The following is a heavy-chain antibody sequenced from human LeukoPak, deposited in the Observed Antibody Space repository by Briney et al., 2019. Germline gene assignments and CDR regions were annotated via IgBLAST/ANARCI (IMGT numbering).Heavy chain of an antibody. CDR3: ARVPSGEPYYYGMDV. V-gene: IGHV3-9*01. CDR1: GFTFDDYA. D-gene: IGHD3-10*01. J-gene: IGHJ6*02. Sequence: GGSLRLSCAASGFTFDDYAMHWVRQAPGKGLEWVSGISWNSGSIGYADSVKGRFTISRDNSKNTLYLQMNSLRAEDTAVYYCARVPSGEPYYYGMDVWGQGTTVTVSS. CDR2: ISWNSGSI.